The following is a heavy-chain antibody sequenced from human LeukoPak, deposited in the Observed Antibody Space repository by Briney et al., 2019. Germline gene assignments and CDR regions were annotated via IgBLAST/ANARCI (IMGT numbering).Heavy chain of an antibody. J-gene: IGHJ4*02. CDR3: AKDALWFGESGECDY. V-gene: IGHV3-30*02. CDR1: GFTFSSYG. CDR2: IRYDGSNK. Sequence: PGGCLRLSCAASGFTFSSYGMHWVRLAPGKGLEWVAFIRYDGSNKYYADSVKGRFTISRDNSKNTLYLQMNSLRAEDTAVYYCAKDALWFGESGECDYWGQGTLVTVSS. D-gene: IGHD3-10*01.